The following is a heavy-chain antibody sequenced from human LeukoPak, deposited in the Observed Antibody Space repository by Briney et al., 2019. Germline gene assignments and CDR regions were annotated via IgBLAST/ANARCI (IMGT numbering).Heavy chain of an antibody. J-gene: IGHJ3*02. D-gene: IGHD3-10*01. CDR1: GYTFTSYG. CDR2: ISAYNGNT. V-gene: IGHV1-18*01. Sequence: ASVKVSCKASGYTFTSYGISWVRQAPGQGLEWMGWISAYNGNTNYAQKLQGRVTMTTDTSTSTAYMELRSLRSDGTAVYYCARDSFPYYYGSGSSDAFDIWGQGTMVTVSS. CDR3: ARDSFPYYYGSGSSDAFDI.